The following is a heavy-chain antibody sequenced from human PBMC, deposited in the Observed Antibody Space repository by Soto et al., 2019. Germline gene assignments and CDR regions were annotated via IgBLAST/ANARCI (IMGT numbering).Heavy chain of an antibody. Sequence: SETLSLTCTVSGGSISSYYWSWIRQPPGKGLEWIGYIYYGGSTNYNPSLKSRVTISVDTSKNQFSLKLSSVTAADTAVYYCARASRLRYFDWWGQGTLVTV. CDR2: IYYGGST. CDR1: GGSISSYY. CDR3: ARASRLRYFDW. V-gene: IGHV4-59*01. D-gene: IGHD3-9*01. J-gene: IGHJ4*02.